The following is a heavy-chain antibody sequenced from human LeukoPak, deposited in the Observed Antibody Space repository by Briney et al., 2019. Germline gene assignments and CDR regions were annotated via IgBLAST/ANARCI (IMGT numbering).Heavy chain of an antibody. J-gene: IGHJ4*02. Sequence: GGSLGLSCEASGFVFGHSWMSWVRQAPGKGLEWVANINLDGSEINYLDSLTGRLTISRDNAKDSLYLQMNGLRAEDTAVYFCVRDRGYSTFDYWGQGTLVTASS. D-gene: IGHD3-22*01. CDR2: INLDGSEI. CDR3: VRDRGYSTFDY. CDR1: GFVFGHSW. V-gene: IGHV3-7*03.